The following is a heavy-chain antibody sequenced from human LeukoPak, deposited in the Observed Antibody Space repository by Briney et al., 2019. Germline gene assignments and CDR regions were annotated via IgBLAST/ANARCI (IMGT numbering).Heavy chain of an antibody. D-gene: IGHD3-3*01. J-gene: IGHJ4*02. CDR2: ISGSGGST. CDR1: GFTFSSYA. Sequence: GGSLRLSCAASGFTFSSYAMSWVRQAPGKGLEWVSAISGSGGSTYYADSVKGRFTISRDNSKNTLYLQMNSLRAEDTAVYYCAKATSNRVTIFGVVTRGRYYFDYWGQGTLVTVSS. V-gene: IGHV3-23*01. CDR3: AKATSNRVTIFGVVTRGRYYFDY.